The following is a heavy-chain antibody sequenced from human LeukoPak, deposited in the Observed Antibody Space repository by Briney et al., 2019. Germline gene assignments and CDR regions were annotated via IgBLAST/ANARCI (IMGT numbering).Heavy chain of an antibody. V-gene: IGHV3-23*01. CDR1: GFTFSSYA. Sequence: PGGSLRLSCAASGFTFSSYAMSWVRQAPGKGLEWVSAISGSGGSTYYADSVKGRFTISRDNSKNTLYLQMNSLRAEDTAVYYCARARGRAVAGQNWFDPWGQGTLVTVSS. CDR2: ISGSGGST. J-gene: IGHJ5*02. CDR3: ARARGRAVAGQNWFDP. D-gene: IGHD6-19*01.